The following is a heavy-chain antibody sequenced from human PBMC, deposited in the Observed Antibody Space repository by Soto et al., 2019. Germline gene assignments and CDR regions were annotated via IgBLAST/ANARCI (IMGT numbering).Heavy chain of an antibody. Sequence: GSLRLSCAASGLTFSSYAMNWVRQAPGKGLEWVALISHDGINKYYADSVRGRFPISRDSSTNTLYLQMNSLGAADTAVYYCGRCTSTSCHLGSDYWGQGTLVTVSS. CDR3: GRCTSTSCHLGSDY. CDR1: GLTFSSYA. CDR2: ISHDGINK. J-gene: IGHJ4*02. V-gene: IGHV3-30-3*01. D-gene: IGHD2-2*01.